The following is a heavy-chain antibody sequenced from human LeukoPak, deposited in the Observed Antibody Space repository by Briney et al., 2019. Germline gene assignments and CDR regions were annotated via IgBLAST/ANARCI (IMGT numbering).Heavy chain of an antibody. Sequence: ASVKVSCKASGGTFSSYAISWVRQAPGQGLEWMGGIIPIFGTANYAQKFQGRVTITADESTSTAYMELSSLRAEDTAVYYCAREGTNYYFDYWGQGTLVTVSS. D-gene: IGHD1-7*01. J-gene: IGHJ4*02. CDR3: AREGTNYYFDY. V-gene: IGHV1-69*01. CDR2: IIPIFGTA. CDR1: GGTFSSYA.